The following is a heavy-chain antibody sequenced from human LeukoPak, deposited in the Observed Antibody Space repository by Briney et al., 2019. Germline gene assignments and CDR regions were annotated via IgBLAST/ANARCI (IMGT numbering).Heavy chain of an antibody. D-gene: IGHD1-26*01. CDR3: ARDEGGSYYVVGYYFDY. J-gene: IGHJ4*02. Sequence: GGSLRLSCSASGFTFSSYEMNWVRQAPGKGLEWVSYISISGSSIYYADSVKGRFTISRDNAKNSLYLQMNSLRAEDTAVYYCARDEGGSYYVVGYYFDYWGQGTLVTVSS. V-gene: IGHV3-48*03. CDR2: ISISGSSI. CDR1: GFTFSSYE.